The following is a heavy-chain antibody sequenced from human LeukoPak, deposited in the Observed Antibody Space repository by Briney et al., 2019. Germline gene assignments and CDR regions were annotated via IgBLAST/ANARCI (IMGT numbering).Heavy chain of an antibody. V-gene: IGHV3-48*01. CDR3: ARDAVVVPAASLDY. CDR1: GFTFSSYS. J-gene: IGHJ4*02. Sequence: GGSLRLSCAASGFTFSSYSMKWVRQAPGKGLEWVSYISSSSSTIYYADSVKGRFTISRDNAKNSLYLQMNSLRAEDTAVYYCARDAVVVPAASLDYWGQGTLVTVSS. D-gene: IGHD2-2*01. CDR2: ISSSSSTI.